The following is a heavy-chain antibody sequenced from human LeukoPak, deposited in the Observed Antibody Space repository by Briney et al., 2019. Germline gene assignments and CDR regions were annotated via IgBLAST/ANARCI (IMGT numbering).Heavy chain of an antibody. Sequence: PGGSLRLSCAASGFTFSSYAMHWVRQAPGKGLEWVAVISYDGSNKYYADSVKGRFTISRDNSKNTLYLQMNSLRAEDTAVYYCARGIVVVPAAILSYYYYYYGMDVWGQGTTVTVSS. J-gene: IGHJ6*02. V-gene: IGHV3-30*04. CDR1: GFTFSSYA. CDR3: ARGIVVVPAAILSYYYYYYGMDV. CDR2: ISYDGSNK. D-gene: IGHD2-2*01.